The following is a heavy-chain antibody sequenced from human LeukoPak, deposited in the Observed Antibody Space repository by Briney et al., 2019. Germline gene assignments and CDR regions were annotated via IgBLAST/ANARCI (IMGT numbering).Heavy chain of an antibody. Sequence: ASVKVSCKASGYTFTSYGISWVRQAPGQGLEWMGWISAYNGNTNYAQKLQGRVTMTTDTSTSTAYMELSSLRSEDTAVYYCARVHDSSGPYPFHYFDYWGQGTLVTVSS. D-gene: IGHD3-22*01. V-gene: IGHV1-18*01. CDR2: ISAYNGNT. CDR3: ARVHDSSGPYPFHYFDY. J-gene: IGHJ4*02. CDR1: GYTFTSYG.